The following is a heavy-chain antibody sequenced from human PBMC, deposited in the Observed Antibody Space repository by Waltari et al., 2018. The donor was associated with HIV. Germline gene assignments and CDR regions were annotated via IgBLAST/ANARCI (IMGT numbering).Heavy chain of an antibody. Sequence: QVQLVQSGAEVKKPGASVKVSCKASGYTFTNYYINWVRQAPGQGLEWMARINTSGGSTSHAQKFQGRVTMTRDTSTSTVYMELSSLRSEDTAVYYCARDKAVGIITSVFNMWGQGTMVIVSS. V-gene: IGHV1-46*01. CDR3: ARDKAVGIITSVFNM. J-gene: IGHJ3*02. D-gene: IGHD3-3*01. CDR2: INTSGGST. CDR1: GYTFTNYY.